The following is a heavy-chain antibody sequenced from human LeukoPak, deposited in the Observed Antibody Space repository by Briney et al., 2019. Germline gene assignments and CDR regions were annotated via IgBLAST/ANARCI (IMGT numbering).Heavy chain of an antibody. V-gene: IGHV3-7*01. CDR1: GFTFSTYW. CDR2: IKQDGTDK. Sequence: GGSLRLSCAGSGFTFSTYWMSWVRQAPGKGLDWVANIKQDGTDKYYVDSVKGRFTISRDNAKNLLYLQMNSLRAEDTAVYYCAREKLDTRGYVDYWGRGTLVTVSS. CDR3: AREKLDTRGYVDY. D-gene: IGHD3-22*01. J-gene: IGHJ4*02.